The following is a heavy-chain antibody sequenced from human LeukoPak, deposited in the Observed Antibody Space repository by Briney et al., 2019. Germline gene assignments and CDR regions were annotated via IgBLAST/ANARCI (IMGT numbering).Heavy chain of an antibody. J-gene: IGHJ4*02. Sequence: GRSLRLSCAASGFNVNSFEMTWVRQAPGLGLEFLSYISDSGGVIKYADSVKGRFIISRDSAENALYLQMNNLGADDTAVYFCAGGPQYTGSFPYWGQGTLVAVSS. V-gene: IGHV3-48*03. CDR3: AGGPQYTGSFPY. CDR2: ISDSGGVI. D-gene: IGHD1-26*01. CDR1: GFNVNSFE.